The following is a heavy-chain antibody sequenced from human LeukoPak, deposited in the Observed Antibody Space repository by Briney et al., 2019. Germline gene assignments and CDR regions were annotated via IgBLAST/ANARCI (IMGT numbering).Heavy chain of an antibody. CDR2: IDRNGDST. Sequence: GGSLRLSCAASGFTFDDYGMSWVRQAPGKGLEWVAGIDRNGDSTGYADSVEGRFTISRDNAKNSLYLQMDSLRAEDTALYYCAKAGRWWLSMDVWGQGTTVTVSS. V-gene: IGHV3-20*04. J-gene: IGHJ6*02. CDR3: AKAGRWWLSMDV. CDR1: GFTFDDYG. D-gene: IGHD2-15*01.